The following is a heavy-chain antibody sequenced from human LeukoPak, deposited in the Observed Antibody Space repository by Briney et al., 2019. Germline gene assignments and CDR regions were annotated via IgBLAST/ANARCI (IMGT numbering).Heavy chain of an antibody. CDR3: VKAEGAHFDY. CDR1: GFTFISYG. J-gene: IGHJ4*02. CDR2: IRFDGSNK. V-gene: IGHV3-30*02. D-gene: IGHD1-14*01. Sequence: GGSLRLSCAASGFTFISYGMHWVRQAPGKGLEWVAFIRFDGSNKDYADSVKGRFTISRDNSKNTLDLQMNSLRAEDTAVYYCVKAEGAHFDYWGQGTLVTVSS.